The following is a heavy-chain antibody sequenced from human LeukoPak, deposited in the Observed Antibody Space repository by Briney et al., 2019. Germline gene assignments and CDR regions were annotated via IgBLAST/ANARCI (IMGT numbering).Heavy chain of an antibody. V-gene: IGHV3-7*01. CDR2: IKQDGSEK. CDR1: GFTFSSYW. J-gene: IGHJ4*02. CDR3: AKDVSMYYYDSSGYLSYFDY. D-gene: IGHD3-22*01. Sequence: GGSLRLSCAASGFTFSSYWMSWVRQAPGKGLEWVANIKQDGSEKYYADSVKGRFTISRDNSKNTLYLQMNSLRAEDTAVYYCAKDVSMYYYDSSGYLSYFDYWGQGTLVTVSS.